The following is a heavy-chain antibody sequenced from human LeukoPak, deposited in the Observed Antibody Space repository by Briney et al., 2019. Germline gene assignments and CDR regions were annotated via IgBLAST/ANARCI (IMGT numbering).Heavy chain of an antibody. CDR1: GFTFSSYG. J-gene: IGHJ4*02. Sequence: GGSLRLSCAASGFTFSSYGMHWVRQAPGKGLEWVAVIWYDGSNKYYADSVKGRFTISRDNSKNTLFLQMNSLRAEDTAVYYCATVESRYDSSGYYPLWGQGTLATVSS. CDR2: IWYDGSNK. CDR3: ATVESRYDSSGYYPL. V-gene: IGHV3-33*01. D-gene: IGHD3-22*01.